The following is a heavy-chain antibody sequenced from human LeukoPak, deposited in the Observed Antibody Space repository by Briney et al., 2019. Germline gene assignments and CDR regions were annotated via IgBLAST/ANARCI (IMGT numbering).Heavy chain of an antibody. Sequence: PGGSLRLSCAASGFTFSSYSMNWVRQAPGKGLEWVSSISSSSSYIYYADSVKGRFTISRDNAKNSLYLQMNSLRAEDMAVYYCARPHCSSTSCYGHYFQHWGQGTLVTVSS. D-gene: IGHD2-2*01. CDR2: ISSSSSYI. CDR3: ARPHCSSTSCYGHYFQH. CDR1: GFTFSSYS. V-gene: IGHV3-21*01. J-gene: IGHJ1*01.